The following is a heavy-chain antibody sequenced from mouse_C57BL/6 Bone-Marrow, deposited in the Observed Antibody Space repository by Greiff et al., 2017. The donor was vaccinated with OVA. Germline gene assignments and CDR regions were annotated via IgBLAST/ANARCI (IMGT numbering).Heavy chain of an antibody. CDR1: GFTFSSYG. Sequence: EVMLVESGGDLVKPGGSLKLSCAASGFTFSSYGMSWVRQTPDKRLEWVATISSGGSYTYYPDSVKGRFTISRDNAKNTLYLQMSSLKSEDTAMYYCARRPTPYYYAMDYWGQGTSVTVSS. J-gene: IGHJ4*01. D-gene: IGHD1-1*01. V-gene: IGHV5-6*02. CDR3: ARRPTPYYYAMDY. CDR2: ISSGGSYT.